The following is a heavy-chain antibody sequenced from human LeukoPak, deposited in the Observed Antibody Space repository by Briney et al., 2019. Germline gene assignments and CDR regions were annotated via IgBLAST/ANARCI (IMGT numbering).Heavy chain of an antibody. CDR1: EFIFRSYR. CDR3: ARDLRLQRYDSSFPEQ. J-gene: IGHJ4*02. CDR2: IWYDGSNI. Sequence: PGGSLRLSCAASEFIFRSYRKRWVRQAPGKGLEWVALIWYDGSNICYADSVKGRFTICRDNSKNTLYLQMNSLSAEDTAVYYCARDLRLQRYDSSFPEQWGQGTLVTVS. V-gene: IGHV3-33*08. D-gene: IGHD3-22*01.